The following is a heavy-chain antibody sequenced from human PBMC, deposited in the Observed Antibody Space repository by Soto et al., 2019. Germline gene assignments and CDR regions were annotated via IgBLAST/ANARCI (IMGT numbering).Heavy chain of an antibody. CDR1: GGSISSGGYY. J-gene: IGHJ4*02. Sequence: SETLSLTCTVSGGSISSGGYYWSWIRQHPGKGLEWIGYIYYSGSTYYNPSLKSRVTISVDTSKNQFSLKLRSVTAADTAVYYCARDDSEYSSSPSLYAGGQGNLVTVAS. D-gene: IGHD6-6*01. CDR2: IYYSGST. CDR3: ARDDSEYSSSPSLYA. V-gene: IGHV4-31*03.